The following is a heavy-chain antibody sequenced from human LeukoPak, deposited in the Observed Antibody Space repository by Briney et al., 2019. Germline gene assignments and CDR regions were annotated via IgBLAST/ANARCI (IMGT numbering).Heavy chain of an antibody. D-gene: IGHD1-14*01. CDR3: ASRSHRKAFDI. Sequence: ASVKVSCKASGYTFTSYGISWVRQAPGQGLEWMGRIIPVLGATNYAQKFQGTVTLTADTSTNTVYMELSNLRSEDTALYFCASRSHRKAFDIWGQGTMVTVSS. CDR1: GYTFTSYG. CDR2: IIPVLGAT. V-gene: IGHV1-18*01. J-gene: IGHJ3*02.